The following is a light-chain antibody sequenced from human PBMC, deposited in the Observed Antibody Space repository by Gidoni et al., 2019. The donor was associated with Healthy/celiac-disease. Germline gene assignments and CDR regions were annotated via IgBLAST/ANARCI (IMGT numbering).Light chain of an antibody. CDR3: QQYDNLRYT. J-gene: IGKJ2*01. CDR1: QDISNY. Sequence: DMQMTQSPSSLPASVGDRVTITCQASQDISNYLNWYQQKPGKAPKLLIYDASNLETGVPSRFSGSGSGTDFTFTISSLQPEDIATYYCQQYDNLRYTFGQGTKLEIK. CDR2: DAS. V-gene: IGKV1-33*01.